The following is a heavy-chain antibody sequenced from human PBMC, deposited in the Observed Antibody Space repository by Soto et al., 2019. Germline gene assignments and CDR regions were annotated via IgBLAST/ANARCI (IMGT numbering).Heavy chain of an antibody. Sequence: GGSLRLSCAASGFTFSSAGMSWVRQAPGKGLEWVSAISGSGASTYYADSVKGRYTISRDNSKITLYLPMYSLSAEDTSVYFCAKDPLRASIAPHDLYYWGQGTLVTVSS. V-gene: IGHV3-23*01. CDR2: ISGSGAST. CDR3: AKDPLRASIAPHDLYY. CDR1: GFTFSSAG. J-gene: IGHJ4*02. D-gene: IGHD6-6*01.